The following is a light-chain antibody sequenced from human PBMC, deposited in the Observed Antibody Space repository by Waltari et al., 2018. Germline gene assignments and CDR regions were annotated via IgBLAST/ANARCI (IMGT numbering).Light chain of an antibody. J-gene: IGLJ3*02. CDR2: EGS. CDR1: RSDVGSFNL. CDR3: CSYAGSSLEV. V-gene: IGLV2-23*01. Sequence: QFALTQPASVSGSPGQSITISCTGTRSDVGSFNLVSWYQQHPGKAPKLMIYEGSKRPSGFSNRFSGSKSGNTASLTISGLQAEDEADYYCCSYAGSSLEVFGGGTKLTVL.